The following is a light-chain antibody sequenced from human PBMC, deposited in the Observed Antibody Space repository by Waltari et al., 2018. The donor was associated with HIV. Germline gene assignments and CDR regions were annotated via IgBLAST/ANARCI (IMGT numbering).Light chain of an antibody. CDR1: QSVLYSSNNENY. V-gene: IGKV4-1*01. J-gene: IGKJ2*01. Sequence: DIVMTQSPDSLAVSLGERATINCKSSQSVLYSSNNENYLAWYQQKPGQPPRLLIYWASTRESGVPDRFRGSGSGTDFTLTISSLQAEDVAIYYCQQYLSAPFTFGQGSKLEIK. CDR3: QQYLSAPFT. CDR2: WAS.